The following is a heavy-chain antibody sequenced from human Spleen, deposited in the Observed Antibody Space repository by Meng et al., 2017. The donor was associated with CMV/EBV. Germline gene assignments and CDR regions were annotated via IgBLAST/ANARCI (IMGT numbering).Heavy chain of an antibody. CDR1: GFTFSSYS. V-gene: IGHV3-30*03. CDR3: ATGGTKDFWSGYYYYYYGMDV. Sequence: GESLKISCAASGFTFSSYSMHWVRQAPGKGLEWVAVISYDGSNKYYADSVKGRFTISRDNSKNTLYLQMNSLRAEDTAVYYCATGGTKDFWSGYYYYYYGMDVWGQGTTVTVSS. D-gene: IGHD3-3*01. CDR2: ISYDGSNK. J-gene: IGHJ6*02.